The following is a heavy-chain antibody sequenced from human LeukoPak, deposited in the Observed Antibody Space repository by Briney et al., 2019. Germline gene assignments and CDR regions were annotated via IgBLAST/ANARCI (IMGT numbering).Heavy chain of an antibody. D-gene: IGHD6-13*01. V-gene: IGHV1-46*01. CDR3: ARDLSHYSSSQWFDP. J-gene: IGHJ5*02. Sequence: ASVKVSCKASGYTFTSYYMHWVRQAPGQGLEWMGIINPSGGSTSYAQKFQGRVTMTRDTSTSTVYMELSSLRSEDTAVYYCARDLSHYSSSQWFDPWGQGPLVPVSS. CDR2: INPSGGST. CDR1: GYTFTSYY.